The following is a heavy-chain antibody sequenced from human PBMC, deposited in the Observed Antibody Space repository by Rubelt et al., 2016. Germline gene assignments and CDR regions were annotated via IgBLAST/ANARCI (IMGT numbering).Heavy chain of an antibody. V-gene: IGHV3-33*01. CDR2: IWYDGSNK. D-gene: IGHD3-10*01. CDR3: ARDLTSGYFDH. Sequence: APGKGLEWVAVIWYDGSNKYYADPVKGRFTISRDNSKNTLYLQMNSLRAEDTAVYYCARDLTSGYFDHWGQRTLVTVSS. J-gene: IGHJ4*02.